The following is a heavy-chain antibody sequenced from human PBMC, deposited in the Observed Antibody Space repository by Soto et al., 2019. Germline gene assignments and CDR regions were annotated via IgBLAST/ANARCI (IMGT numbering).Heavy chain of an antibody. CDR2: IYDSGST. CDR3: ARGGGYIVVVPAAIFYGMDV. Sequence: PSETLSLTCTVSGGSISSSSYYWGWIRQPPGKGLEWIGSIYDSGSTYYNPSLKSRVTISVDTSKNQFSLKLSSVTAADTAVYYCARGGGYIVVVPAAIFYGMDVWGQGTTVTVSS. V-gene: IGHV4-39*01. CDR1: GGSISSSSYY. J-gene: IGHJ6*02. D-gene: IGHD2-2*01.